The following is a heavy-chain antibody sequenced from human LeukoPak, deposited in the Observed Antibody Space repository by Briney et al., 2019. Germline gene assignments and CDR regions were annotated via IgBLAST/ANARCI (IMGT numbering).Heavy chain of an antibody. D-gene: IGHD5-18*01. CDR1: GFTVSSHA. Sequence: GSLRLSCAASGFTVSSHAMHWVRQAPGKGLEWLAIILYDGSSTYYADSVKGRFTISRDNSKNTLYLQMNSLRAEDTAVYYCARGYSSFDYWGQGTLVTVSS. CDR3: ARGYSSFDY. V-gene: IGHV3-30*07. CDR2: ILYDGSST. J-gene: IGHJ4*02.